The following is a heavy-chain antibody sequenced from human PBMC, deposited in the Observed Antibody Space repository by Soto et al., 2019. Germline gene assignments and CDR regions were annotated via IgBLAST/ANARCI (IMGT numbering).Heavy chain of an antibody. Sequence: LRLSCAASGFIFRDYYMSWIRQAPGKGPEWISYISGSGSGVSYADSVKGRFTISRDNAKNSLFLQINSLRGEDTAIYYCARDRRGQNYFDSWRQGALVTVSS. V-gene: IGHV3-11*01. CDR2: ISGSGSGV. CDR1: GFIFRDYY. CDR3: ARDRRGQNYFDS. J-gene: IGHJ4*02.